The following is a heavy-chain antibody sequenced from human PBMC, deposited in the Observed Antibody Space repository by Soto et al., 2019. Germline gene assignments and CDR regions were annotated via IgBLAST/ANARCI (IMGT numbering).Heavy chain of an antibody. D-gene: IGHD4-17*01. CDR1: GGTFSSYA. Sequence: QVQLVQSGAEVKKPGSSVKVSCKASGGTFSSYAISWVRQAPGQGLEWMGGIIPIFGTANYAQKFQGRVTITADESTSTAYMELNSLRSEDTAVYYSASNHDYGDYGTGPYYYYGMDVWGQGTTVTVSS. CDR2: IIPIFGTA. J-gene: IGHJ6*02. V-gene: IGHV1-69*12. CDR3: ASNHDYGDYGTGPYYYYGMDV.